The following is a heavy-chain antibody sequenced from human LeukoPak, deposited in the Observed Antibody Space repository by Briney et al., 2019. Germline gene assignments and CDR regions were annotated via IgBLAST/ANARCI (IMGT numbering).Heavy chain of an antibody. CDR2: ITPFNGNT. CDR1: GFTFTYRY. CDR3: ARSPFSGDDDAFDI. J-gene: IGHJ3*02. D-gene: IGHD5-12*01. Sequence: ASVKVSCKASGFTFTYRYLHWVRQAPGQALEWMGWITPFNGNTNYAQQFQDRVTITRDRSRNTVYMELNSLRFEDTAMYYCARSPFSGDDDAFDIWGQGTMVTVSS. V-gene: IGHV1-45*02.